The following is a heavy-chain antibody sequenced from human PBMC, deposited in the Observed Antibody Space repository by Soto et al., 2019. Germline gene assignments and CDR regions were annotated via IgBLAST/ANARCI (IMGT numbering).Heavy chain of an antibody. D-gene: IGHD3-22*01. J-gene: IGHJ5*02. V-gene: IGHV1-69*13. CDR3: ARGYDSSGYKGPGWFDP. CDR1: GGTFSSYA. Sequence: SVKVSCKASGGTFSSYAISWVRQAPGQGLEWMGGIIPIFGTANYAQKFQGRVTITADESTSTAYMELSSLRSEDTAVYYCARGYDSSGYKGPGWFDPWGQGTLVTVSS. CDR2: IIPIFGTA.